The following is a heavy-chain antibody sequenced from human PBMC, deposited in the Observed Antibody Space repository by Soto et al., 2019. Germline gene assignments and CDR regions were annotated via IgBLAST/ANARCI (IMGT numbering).Heavy chain of an antibody. J-gene: IGHJ4*02. CDR2: INHFESP. CDR1: GASISYGGCS. Sequence: SETLSLTCTVFGASISYGGCSWSWIRQSPGEGLECIGYINHFESPYFQPSVKIRLSMSKDRYWNMLSLISSSVTAVDLSVCYCVRGGCYDAFDHCGQGLPVTVSS. CDR3: VRGGCYDAFDH. D-gene: IGHD2-15*01. V-gene: IGHV4-30-2*06.